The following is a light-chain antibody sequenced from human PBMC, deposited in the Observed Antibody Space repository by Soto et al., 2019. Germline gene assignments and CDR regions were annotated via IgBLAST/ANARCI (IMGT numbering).Light chain of an antibody. Sequence: DIVMTQSPLSLPVTPGEPASISCRSSQSLLHSNGYNYLDWYLQKPGQSPQLLTYLGSNRASGVPDRFSVSGSGTDFTLKISRVEAEDVGVYYCMQALQTPFTFGPGTKVYIK. CDR2: LGS. V-gene: IGKV2-28*01. J-gene: IGKJ3*01. CDR3: MQALQTPFT. CDR1: QSLLHSNGYNY.